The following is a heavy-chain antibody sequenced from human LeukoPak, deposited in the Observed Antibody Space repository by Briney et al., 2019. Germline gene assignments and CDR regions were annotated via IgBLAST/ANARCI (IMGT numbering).Heavy chain of an antibody. CDR3: ARDIMVRGLYYFDY. CDR2: IYTSGST. D-gene: IGHD3-10*01. J-gene: IGHJ4*02. Sequence: SETLSLTCTVSGYSISSGSYYWSWIRQPAGKGLEWIGRIYTSGSTNYNPSLKSRVTISVDTSKNQFSLKLSSVTAADTAVYYCARDIMVRGLYYFDYWGQGTLVTVSS. V-gene: IGHV4-61*02. CDR1: GYSISSGSYY.